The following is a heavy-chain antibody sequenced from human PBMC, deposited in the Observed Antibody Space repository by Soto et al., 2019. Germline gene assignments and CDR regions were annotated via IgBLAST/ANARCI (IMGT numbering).Heavy chain of an antibody. V-gene: IGHV1-46*01. CDR1: GYTFTSYN. D-gene: IGHD3-10*02. J-gene: IGHJ5*02. CDR2: INPRGFFT. Sequence: QVQLVQSGAEVKKPGASVKVSCKASGYTFTSYNIHWVRQAPGQGLEWVGMINPRGFFTTYAQKFRGRATMTGYTSTSVVSMELTNLRSEDTAMYYCARAAGLFGELFWFDPWGQGTLVSVSS. CDR3: ARAAGLFGELFWFDP.